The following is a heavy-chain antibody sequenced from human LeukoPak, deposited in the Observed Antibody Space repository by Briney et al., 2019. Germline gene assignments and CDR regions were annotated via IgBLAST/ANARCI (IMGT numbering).Heavy chain of an antibody. V-gene: IGHV4-30-2*01. D-gene: IGHD4-17*01. CDR3: ARAPDYGESAFDI. CDR1: GGSISSGGYS. J-gene: IGHJ3*02. CDR2: IYHSGST. Sequence: SETLSLTCAVSGGSISSGGYSWSWIRQPPGKGLEWIGYIYHSGSTYYNPSLKSRVTISVDRFKNQFSLKLSSVTAADTAVYYCARAPDYGESAFDIWGQGTMVTVSS.